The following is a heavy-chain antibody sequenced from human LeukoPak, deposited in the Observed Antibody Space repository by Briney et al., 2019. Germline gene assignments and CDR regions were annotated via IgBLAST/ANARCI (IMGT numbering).Heavy chain of an antibody. V-gene: IGHV1-46*01. CDR2: SNPSGGST. CDR1: GYTFTSYY. J-gene: IGHJ5*02. CDR3: ARDYGDYLNWFDP. Sequence: ASVKVSCKASGYTFTSYYMHWVRQAPGQGLEWVGISNPSGGSTSYAQKFQGRVTMTRDTSTSTVYMELSSLRSEDTAVYYCARDYGDYLNWFDPWGQGTLVTVSS. D-gene: IGHD4-17*01.